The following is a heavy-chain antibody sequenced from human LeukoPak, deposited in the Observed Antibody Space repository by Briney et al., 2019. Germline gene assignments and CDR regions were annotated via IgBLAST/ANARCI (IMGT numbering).Heavy chain of an antibody. V-gene: IGHV3-23*01. CDR3: AKGGITMIVVVIQYYFDY. D-gene: IGHD3-22*01. Sequence: GGSLRLSCVASEFTFSSYSMIWVRQAPGKGLEWVSAISGSGGSTYYADSVKGRFTISRDNSKNTLYLQMNSLRAEDTAVYYCAKGGITMIVVVIQYYFDYWGQGTLVAVSS. CDR2: ISGSGGST. J-gene: IGHJ4*02. CDR1: EFTFSSYS.